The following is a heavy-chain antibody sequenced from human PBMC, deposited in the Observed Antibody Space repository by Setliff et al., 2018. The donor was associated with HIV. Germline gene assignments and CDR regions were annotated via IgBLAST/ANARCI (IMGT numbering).Heavy chain of an antibody. D-gene: IGHD3-22*01. CDR2: INHSGST. V-gene: IGHV4-34*01. CDR3: ARALGYYYDSSGYVDY. J-gene: IGHJ4*02. Sequence: PSETLSLTCAVYGGSFSGYYWSWIRQPPGKGLEWIGEINHSGSTNYNPSLKSRVTISLDTSKNQFSLKLSSVTAADTAVYYCARALGYYYDSSGYVDYWGQGTLVTVSS. CDR1: GGSFSGYY.